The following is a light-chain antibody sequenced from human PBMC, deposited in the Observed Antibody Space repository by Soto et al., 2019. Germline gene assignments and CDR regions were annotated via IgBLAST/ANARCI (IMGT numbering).Light chain of an antibody. CDR3: QQSYSTPRT. V-gene: IGKV1-39*01. J-gene: IGKJ4*01. CDR2: AAS. Sequence: DIQMTRSPSSLSASVGDRVTITCRASQSISRYLNWYQEKPGQAPKILIYAASSLQSGVPSRFSGGGSGSAFSLTISSLQPEDFATYYCQQSYSTPRTFGGGTKVEIK. CDR1: QSISRY.